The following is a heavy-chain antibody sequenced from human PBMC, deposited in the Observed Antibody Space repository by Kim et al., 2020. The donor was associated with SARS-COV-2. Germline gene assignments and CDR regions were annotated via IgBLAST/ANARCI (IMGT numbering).Heavy chain of an antibody. CDR3: ARAPSDFYGMDV. D-gene: IGHD2-21*01. V-gene: IGHV1-46*01. J-gene: IGHJ6*02. CDR2: IDPRVGTA. CDR1: GYAFTYFF. Sequence: ASVKVSCKASGYAFTYFFIHWVRQAPGQGLEWMGKIDPRVGTAAYSQNFQGKFTMTGDTSTTTVYMELTSLRSEDTATYYCARAPSDFYGMDVWGQGPPV.